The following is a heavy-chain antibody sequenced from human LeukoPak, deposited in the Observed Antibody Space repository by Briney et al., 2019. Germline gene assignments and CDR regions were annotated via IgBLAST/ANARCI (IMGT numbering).Heavy chain of an antibody. D-gene: IGHD1-20*01. Sequence: ASVKVSCKASGYTFTSYAMHWVRQAPGQRLEWMGWINAGNGNTKYSQKFQGRVTITRDTSASTAYMELSSLRSEDTAVYYCARGPRYNWNDPLYYYYYGMDVWGQGTTVTVSS. V-gene: IGHV1-3*01. J-gene: IGHJ6*02. CDR2: INAGNGNT. CDR3: ARGPRYNWNDPLYYYYYGMDV. CDR1: GYTFTSYA.